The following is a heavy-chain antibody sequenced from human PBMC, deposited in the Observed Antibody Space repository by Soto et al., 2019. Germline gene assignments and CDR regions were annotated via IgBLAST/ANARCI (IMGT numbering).Heavy chain of an antibody. V-gene: IGHV4-59*11. CDR2: IYYRGST. CDR3: ARDGREASGMDV. Sequence: TLSLTCTVSGGSISSHYWSWVRQAPGKGLEWIGHIYYRGSTSYNPSLRSRSTISVDTSNNQFSLKLNSVTTADTAVYYCARDGREASGMDVWGPGTTVTV. CDR1: GGSISSHY. D-gene: IGHD1-26*01. J-gene: IGHJ6*02.